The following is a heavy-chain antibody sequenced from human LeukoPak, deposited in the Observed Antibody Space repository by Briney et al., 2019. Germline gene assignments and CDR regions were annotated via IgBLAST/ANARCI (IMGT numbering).Heavy chain of an antibody. CDR2: ISGSGGST. CDR1: GFTFSSYA. V-gene: IGHV3-23*01. CDR3: AKANYYDSSGYYLLGY. J-gene: IGHJ4*02. D-gene: IGHD3-22*01. Sequence: GGPLRLSCAASGFTFSSYAMSWVRQAPGKGLEWVSAISGSGGSTYYADSVKGRFTISRDNSKNTLYLQMNSLRAEDTAVYYCAKANYYDSSGYYLLGYWGQGTLVTASS.